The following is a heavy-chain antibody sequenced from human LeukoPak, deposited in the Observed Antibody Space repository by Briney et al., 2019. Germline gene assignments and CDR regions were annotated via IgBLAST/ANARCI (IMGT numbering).Heavy chain of an antibody. D-gene: IGHD6-13*01. CDR1: GFTFSSYA. CDR3: AKGAAAGNPVSYYYYMDA. CDR2: ISGSGYYT. J-gene: IGHJ6*03. V-gene: IGHV3-23*01. Sequence: GGSLRLSCAASGFTFSSYAMSWVRQAPGKGLEWVSGISGSGYYTYYADSVKGRFTISRDNAKNTLYLQMNSLRAEDTAVYYCAKGAAAGNPVSYYYYMDAWGKGTTVTVSS.